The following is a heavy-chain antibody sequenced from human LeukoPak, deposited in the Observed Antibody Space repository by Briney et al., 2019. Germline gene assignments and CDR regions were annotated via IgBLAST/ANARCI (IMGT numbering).Heavy chain of an antibody. D-gene: IGHD6-19*01. CDR2: INHSGST. CDR3: ARGLGIASGWYRVYYFDY. CDR1: GGSFSGYY. V-gene: IGHV4-34*01. J-gene: IGHJ4*02. Sequence: PSETLSLTCAVYGGSFSGYYWSWIRQPPGKGLEWIGEINHSGSTNYNPSLKSRVTISVDTSKNQFSLKLSSVTAADTAVCYCARGLGIASGWYRVYYFDYWGQGTLVTVSS.